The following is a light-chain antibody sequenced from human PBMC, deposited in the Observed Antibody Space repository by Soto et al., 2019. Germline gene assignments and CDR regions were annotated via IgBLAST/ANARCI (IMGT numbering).Light chain of an antibody. CDR3: SSYAGSNNFPYV. V-gene: IGLV2-8*01. CDR1: RSDFGSYDY. Sequence: QPVLTQPPSASGSPGQTVAISCTGTRSDFGSYDYVSWYQHHPGKAPKLMIYEVNKRPSGVPDRVSGSKSGNTASLTVSGLQAEDEADYYCSSYAGSNNFPYVFGTGTKVTVL. J-gene: IGLJ1*01. CDR2: EVN.